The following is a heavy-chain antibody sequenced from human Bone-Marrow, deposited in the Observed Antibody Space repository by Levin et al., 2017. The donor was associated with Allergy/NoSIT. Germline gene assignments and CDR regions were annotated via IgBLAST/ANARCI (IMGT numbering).Heavy chain of an antibody. D-gene: IGHD3-9*01. CDR3: AREDYDILTGYLH. J-gene: IGHJ4*02. Sequence: ETLSLTCAASGFTFSSYSMNWVRQAPGKGLEWVSSISSSSSYIYYADSVKGRFTISRDNAKNSLYLQMNSLRAEDTAVYYCAREDYDILTGYLHWGQGTLVTVSS. V-gene: IGHV3-21*01. CDR1: GFTFSSYS. CDR2: ISSSSSYI.